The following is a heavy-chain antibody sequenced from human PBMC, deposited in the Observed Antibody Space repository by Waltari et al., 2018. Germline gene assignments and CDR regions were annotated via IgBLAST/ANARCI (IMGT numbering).Heavy chain of an antibody. CDR2: IIPILGIA. CDR1: GGTFSSYA. V-gene: IGHV1-69*10. J-gene: IGHJ6*03. CDR3: ARDFYGIVGSGYKQIYYYYMDV. D-gene: IGHD5-12*01. Sequence: QVQLVQSGAEVKKPGSSVKVSCKASGGTFSSYAISWVRQAPGQGLEWMGGIIPILGIANYAQKFQGRVTITADKSTSTAYMELSSLRSEDTAVYYCARDFYGIVGSGYKQIYYYYMDVWGKGTTVTVSS.